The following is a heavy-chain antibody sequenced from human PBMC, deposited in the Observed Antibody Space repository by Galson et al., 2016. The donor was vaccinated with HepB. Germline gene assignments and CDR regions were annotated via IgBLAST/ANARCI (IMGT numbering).Heavy chain of an antibody. CDR2: IKQDGSEK. V-gene: IGHV3-7*04. Sequence: SLRLSCAVSGFTFSSHWMSWVRQVPGKGLEWVAYIKQDGSEKYYVDSVKGRFTVSRDNAKNSLYLQMNSLRAEDTAVYYCARGHLWSGNVCDHWGQGTPVTVSS. J-gene: IGHJ4*02. CDR3: ARGHLWSGNVCDH. CDR1: GFTFSSHW. D-gene: IGHD3-3*01.